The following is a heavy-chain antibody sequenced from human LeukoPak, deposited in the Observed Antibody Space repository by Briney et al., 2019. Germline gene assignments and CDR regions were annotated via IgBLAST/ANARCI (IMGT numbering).Heavy chain of an antibody. CDR3: AKDSPRRGRFLEWLLDY. V-gene: IGHV3-43*01. CDR2: ISWNGGST. J-gene: IGHJ4*02. D-gene: IGHD3-3*01. Sequence: GGSLRLSCAASGFTFDDYTMHWVRQAPGKGLEWVSLISWNGGSTYYADSVKGRFTISRDNSKNSLYLQMNSLRTEDTALYYCAKDSPRRGRFLEWLLDYWGQGTLVTVSS. CDR1: GFTFDDYT.